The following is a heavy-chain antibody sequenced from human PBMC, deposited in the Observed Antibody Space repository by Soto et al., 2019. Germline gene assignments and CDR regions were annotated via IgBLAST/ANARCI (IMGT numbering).Heavy chain of an antibody. J-gene: IGHJ5*01. D-gene: IGHD4-17*01. CDR3: ARAKGYGANSWLDS. V-gene: IGHV4-34*01. Sequence: QVQLQQWGAGLLKPSETLSLMCAVYGGSFCVFYWCGIRQPPEGGLGWIGEINHRGSANYNPSLESRLTISVDTSKNQFSLEVRSVTAADTAVYYCARAKGYGANSWLDSWGQGNLVTVSS. CDR1: GGSFCVFY. CDR2: INHRGSA.